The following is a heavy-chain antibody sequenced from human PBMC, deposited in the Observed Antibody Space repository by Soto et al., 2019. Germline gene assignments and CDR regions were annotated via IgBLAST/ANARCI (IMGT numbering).Heavy chain of an antibody. CDR3: ARWLQLLDAFDI. Sequence: GGSLRLSCXASGFTFSSYAMHWVRQAPGKGLEWVAVISYDGSNKYYADSVKGRFTISRDNSKNTLYLQMNSLRAEDTAVYYCARWLQLLDAFDIWGQGTMVTVSS. J-gene: IGHJ3*02. CDR2: ISYDGSNK. D-gene: IGHD5-12*01. CDR1: GFTFSSYA. V-gene: IGHV3-30-3*01.